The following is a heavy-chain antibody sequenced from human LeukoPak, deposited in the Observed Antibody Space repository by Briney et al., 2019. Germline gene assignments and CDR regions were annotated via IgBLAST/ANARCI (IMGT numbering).Heavy chain of an antibody. D-gene: IGHD6-6*01. CDR1: GGSVSGYY. CDR2: VYYSGST. Sequence: SETLSLTCVVSGGSVSGYYWGWIRQPPGRGLEWIGYVYYSGSTNYNPSLKSRVTISVDTSKNQFSLKLSSVTAADTAVYYCARAVLIAARPDFYDYWGQGTLVTVSS. V-gene: IGHV4-59*02. CDR3: ARAVLIAARPDFYDY. J-gene: IGHJ4*02.